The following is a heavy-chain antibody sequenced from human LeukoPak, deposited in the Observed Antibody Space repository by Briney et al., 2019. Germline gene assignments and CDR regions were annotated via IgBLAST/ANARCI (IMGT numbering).Heavy chain of an antibody. J-gene: IGHJ5*02. CDR1: GYTFTSYD. CDR3: ARGGDIVVVPAAEYNWFDP. V-gene: IGHV1-8*01. CDR2: MNPNSGNT. Sequence: ASVKVSCKASGYTFTSYDINWVRQATGQGLEWMGWMNPNSGNTGYAQKFQGRVTMTRNTSISTAYMELSSLRSEDTAVYYRARGGDIVVVPAAEYNWFDPWGQGTLVTVSS. D-gene: IGHD2-2*01.